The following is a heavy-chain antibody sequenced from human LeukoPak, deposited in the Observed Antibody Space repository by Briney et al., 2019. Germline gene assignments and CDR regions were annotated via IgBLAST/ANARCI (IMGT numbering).Heavy chain of an antibody. J-gene: IGHJ4*02. CDR2: IKQDGSEK. V-gene: IGHV3-7*01. Sequence: GGSLRLFCAASGFTFSCYWMSWVRQAPGKGLEWVANIKQDGSEKYYVDSVKGRFTISRDSAKNSLYLQMNSLRAEDTAVYYCARDRSDTTVDFDYWGQGTLVTVSS. CDR1: GFTFSCYW. CDR3: ARDRSDTTVDFDY. D-gene: IGHD4-17*01.